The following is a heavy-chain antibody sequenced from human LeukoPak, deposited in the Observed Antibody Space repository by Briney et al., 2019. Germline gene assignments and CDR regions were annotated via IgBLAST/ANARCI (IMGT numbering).Heavy chain of an antibody. D-gene: IGHD5-24*01. Sequence: SETLSLTCTVSGGSITSYHWSWIRQPPGKGLEWIGYIYYSGSTNYNPSLKSRVTISVNTSKNQFSLNLRSVTAADTAVYYCARGSRDGYNHFDYWGQGTLVTVSS. CDR3: ARGSRDGYNHFDY. CDR2: IYYSGST. J-gene: IGHJ4*02. CDR1: GGSITSYH. V-gene: IGHV4-59*01.